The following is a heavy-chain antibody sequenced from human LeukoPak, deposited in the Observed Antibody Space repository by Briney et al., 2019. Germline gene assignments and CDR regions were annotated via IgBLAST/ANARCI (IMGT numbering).Heavy chain of an antibody. D-gene: IGHD3-3*01. V-gene: IGHV3-7*01. Sequence: GSLRLSCAASGFTFSSYWMSWVRQAPGKGLEWVANIKQDGSEKYYVDSVKGRFTISRDNAKNSLYLQMNSLRAEDTAVYYCARVKTYYDFWSGSTVLDYWGQGTLVTVSS. CDR3: ARVKTYYDFWSGSTVLDY. J-gene: IGHJ4*02. CDR1: GFTFSSYW. CDR2: IKQDGSEK.